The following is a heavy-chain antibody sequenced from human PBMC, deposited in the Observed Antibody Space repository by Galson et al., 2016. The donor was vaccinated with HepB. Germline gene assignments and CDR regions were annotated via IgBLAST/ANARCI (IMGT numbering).Heavy chain of an antibody. CDR3: ARIVLKGYSSSWYYFDQ. V-gene: IGHV3-33*01. J-gene: IGHJ4*02. CDR1: GFTFSNYG. Sequence: SLRLSCAASGFTFSNYGMHWVRQAPGKGLEWVAVIWYDGSEKYYADSVKGRFTISRDNSKNTLYLQMNSLRAEDTAVYYCARIVLKGYSSSWYYFDQWGQGTLVTVSS. CDR2: IWYDGSEK. D-gene: IGHD6-13*01.